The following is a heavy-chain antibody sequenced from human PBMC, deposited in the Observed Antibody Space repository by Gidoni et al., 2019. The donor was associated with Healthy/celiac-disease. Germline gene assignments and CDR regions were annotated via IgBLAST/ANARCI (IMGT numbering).Heavy chain of an antibody. CDR1: GGSFSGYY. CDR2: INHSGST. D-gene: IGHD6-6*01. CDR3: ARGTPPIEYSSSLIRYYFDY. V-gene: IGHV4-34*01. J-gene: IGHJ4*02. Sequence: QVQLQQWGAGLLKPSETLSLTCAVYGGSFSGYYWSWIRQPPGKGLEWIGEINHSGSTNYNPSLKSRVTISVDTSKNQFSLKLSSVTAADTAVYYCARGTPPIEYSSSLIRYYFDYWGQGTLVTVSS.